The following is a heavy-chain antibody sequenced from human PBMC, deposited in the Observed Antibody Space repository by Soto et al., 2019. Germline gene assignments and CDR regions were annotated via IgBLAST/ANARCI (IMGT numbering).Heavy chain of an antibody. Sequence: QVQLVQSGAEVKKPGSSVRVSCKASGGTFSNHAINWVRQAPGQGLEWIGGFIPILGSAKYAQKFQGRVTITADESASTAYMEVSSLRFEDMAVYYCARDYTSLRVLLMDGWGQGTTVTVSS. V-gene: IGHV1-69*01. CDR3: ARDYTSLRVLLMDG. CDR2: FIPILGSA. D-gene: IGHD6-6*01. CDR1: GGTFSNHA. J-gene: IGHJ6*02.